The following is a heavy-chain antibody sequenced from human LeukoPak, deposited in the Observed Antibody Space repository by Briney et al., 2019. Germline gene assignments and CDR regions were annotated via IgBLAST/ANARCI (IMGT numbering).Heavy chain of an antibody. CDR3: ARDPLNGMDV. Sequence: SQTRSLTCALSGASASSNSAAWNWIRHSSLRGLDWLGRTYYRSKWYNDYAVSVKSRITINPDTSKNQFALQLNSVTPEDTAVYYCARDPLNGMDVWGKGTTVTVSS. V-gene: IGHV6-1*01. CDR1: GASASSNSAA. CDR2: TYYRSKWYN. J-gene: IGHJ6*04.